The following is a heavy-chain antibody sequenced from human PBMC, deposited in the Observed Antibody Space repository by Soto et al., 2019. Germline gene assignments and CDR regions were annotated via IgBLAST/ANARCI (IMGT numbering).Heavy chain of an antibody. Sequence: QVQLVQSGAEVKKPGSSVKISCKASGGTFSSYAISWVRQAPGQGLEWMGGIIPIFGTANYAQKFQGRVTITADESTSRAYMELSSLRSEDTAVYYCARAVRITMVRGVIPYYFDYWGQGTLVTVSS. CDR3: ARAVRITMVRGVIPYYFDY. D-gene: IGHD3-10*01. V-gene: IGHV1-69*01. CDR1: GGTFSSYA. J-gene: IGHJ4*02. CDR2: IIPIFGTA.